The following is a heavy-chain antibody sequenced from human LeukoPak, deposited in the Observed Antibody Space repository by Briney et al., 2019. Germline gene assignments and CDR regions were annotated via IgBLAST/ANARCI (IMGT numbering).Heavy chain of an antibody. D-gene: IGHD3-22*01. V-gene: IGHV3-66*01. CDR2: IYSGGST. J-gene: IGHJ4*02. CDR1: GFTVSRNY. CDR3: AREKGVITTSYFDY. Sequence: GGSLRLSSAASGFTVSRNYMSWVREAPGKGLGWVSVIYSGGSTYYADSVKGRLTISRDNSKNTLYLQMNSLGAEDTAVYYWAREKGVITTSYFDYWGQGTLVTVSS.